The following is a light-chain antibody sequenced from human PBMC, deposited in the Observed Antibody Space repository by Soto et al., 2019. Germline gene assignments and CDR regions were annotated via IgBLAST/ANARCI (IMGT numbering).Light chain of an antibody. CDR1: SSDVGAYNF. V-gene: IGLV2-14*03. Sequence: QSALTQPASVSGSPGQSITISCTGTSSDVGAYNFVSWHQQHPGKAPKLMIYNVYDRPSGISYRFSGSKSGNTASLTISGLQGEDEAHYYCGAYTVSRNYVFGSGTKLTV. CDR2: NVY. J-gene: IGLJ1*01. CDR3: GAYTVSRNYV.